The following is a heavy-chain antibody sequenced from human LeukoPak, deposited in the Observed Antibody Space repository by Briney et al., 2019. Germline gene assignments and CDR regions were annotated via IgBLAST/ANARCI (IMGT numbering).Heavy chain of an antibody. D-gene: IGHD6-13*01. Sequence: GASVKVSYKGSGYTLTELSMHWVRQAPGKGLEWMGGFDPEDGETIYAQKFQGRVTMTEDTSTDTAYMELSSLRSEDTAVYYCATRIAAAGPSTLFDYWGQGTLVTVSS. CDR2: FDPEDGET. CDR1: GYTLTELS. CDR3: ATRIAAAGPSTLFDY. J-gene: IGHJ4*02. V-gene: IGHV1-24*01.